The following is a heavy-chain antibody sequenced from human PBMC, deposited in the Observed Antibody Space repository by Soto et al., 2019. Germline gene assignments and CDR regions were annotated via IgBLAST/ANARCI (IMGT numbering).Heavy chain of an antibody. D-gene: IGHD2-2*02. Sequence: SETLSLTCTVSGGSISSYYWSWIRQPPGKGLEWIGYTYYSGSTNYNPSLKSRVTISVDTSKNQFSLKLSSVTAADTAVYYCAREHCSSTSCYNRVGRWFDPWGQGTLVTVSS. CDR2: TYYSGST. CDR1: GGSISSYY. V-gene: IGHV4-59*01. J-gene: IGHJ5*02. CDR3: AREHCSSTSCYNRVGRWFDP.